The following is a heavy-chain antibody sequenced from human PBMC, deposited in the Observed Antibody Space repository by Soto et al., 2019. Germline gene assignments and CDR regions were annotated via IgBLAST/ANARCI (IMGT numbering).Heavy chain of an antibody. CDR3: AGANYYYDSSVYFHY. CDR1: GGSISSGDYY. D-gene: IGHD3-22*01. CDR2: IYYSGST. J-gene: IGHJ4*02. V-gene: IGHV4-31*03. Sequence: SETLSLTCTVSGGSISSGDYYWSWIRQHPGKGLEWIGYIYYSGSTYYNPSLKSRVTISVDTSKNQFSLKLSSVTAADTAVYYCAGANYYYDSSVYFHYWGQGSLVTVSS.